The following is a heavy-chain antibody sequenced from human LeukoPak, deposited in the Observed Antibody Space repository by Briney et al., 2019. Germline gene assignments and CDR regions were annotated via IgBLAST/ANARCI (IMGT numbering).Heavy chain of an antibody. V-gene: IGHV3-23*01. J-gene: IGHJ4*02. CDR2: VSGSGDRI. CDR3: ATGPPFDN. Sequence: QPGGSLRLSCAASGFTFSNYPMTWVRQAPGKGLEWVSAVSGSGDRIDYADSVKGRFTISRDNSKDTLFLQMSSLRAEDTAVYFCATGPPFDNWGQGTLVTVST. CDR1: GFTFSNYP.